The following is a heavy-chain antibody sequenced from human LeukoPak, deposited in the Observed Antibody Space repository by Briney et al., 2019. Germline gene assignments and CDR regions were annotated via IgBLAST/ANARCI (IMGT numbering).Heavy chain of an antibody. CDR2: ISAYNGNT. J-gene: IGHJ4*02. D-gene: IGHD3-3*01. Sequence: ASVKVSCKASGYTFTSYGISWVRQAPGQGLEWMGWISAYNGNTNYAQKLQGRVTMTTDTSTSTAYMELRSLRSDDTAVCYCARVFTYYDFWSGYLNGHYFDYWGQGTLVTVSS. CDR1: GYTFTSYG. CDR3: ARVFTYYDFWSGYLNGHYFDY. V-gene: IGHV1-18*01.